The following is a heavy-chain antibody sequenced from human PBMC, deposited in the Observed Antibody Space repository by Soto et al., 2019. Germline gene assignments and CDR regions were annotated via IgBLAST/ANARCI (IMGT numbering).Heavy chain of an antibody. CDR2: ISGSGGTT. D-gene: IGHD6-19*01. CDR1: GFTFTSYA. J-gene: IGHJ4*02. V-gene: IGHV3-23*01. Sequence: VPVLESGGGLVQPGGSLRLSCAASGFTFTSYAMSWVRQAPGKGLEWVSAISGSGGTTHYADSVKGRFTISRDHSKTTVSLQMTSLRAEDTAVYYCAKGRTGQWLVPAYWGQGTLVIVSS. CDR3: AKGRTGQWLVPAY.